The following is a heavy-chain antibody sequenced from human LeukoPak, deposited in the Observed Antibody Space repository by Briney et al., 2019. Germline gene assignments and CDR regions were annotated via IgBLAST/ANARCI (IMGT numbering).Heavy chain of an antibody. V-gene: IGHV3-48*03. CDR3: ARAWTRGNSDAFDI. D-gene: IGHD4-23*01. CDR2: ISSGGSTI. CDR1: GFTFSSYE. J-gene: IGHJ3*02. Sequence: GGSLRLSCAASGFTFSSYEMNWVRRAPGKGLEWVSYISSGGSTIYYPDSVKGRFTISRDNAKNSLYLQMNSLRAEDTAVYFCARAWTRGNSDAFDIWGQGTMVTVSS.